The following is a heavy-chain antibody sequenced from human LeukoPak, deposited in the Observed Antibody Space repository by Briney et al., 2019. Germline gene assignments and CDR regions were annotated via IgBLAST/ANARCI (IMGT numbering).Heavy chain of an antibody. J-gene: IGHJ4*02. Sequence: GGSLRLSXAASGFIFDYYSMHWVRQAPGKGLEYVSVVSPDGRTTYYTNSVKGRFTISRDNSKNTIYLQMGSLRDDDTAVYYCAREQPAGSTDYWGQGTLVTVSS. CDR2: VSPDGRTT. D-gene: IGHD2-2*01. CDR3: AREQPAGSTDY. V-gene: IGHV3-64*01. CDR1: GFIFDYYS.